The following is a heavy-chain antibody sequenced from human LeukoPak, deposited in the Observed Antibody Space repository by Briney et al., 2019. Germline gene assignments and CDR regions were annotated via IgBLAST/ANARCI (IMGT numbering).Heavy chain of an antibody. D-gene: IGHD6-13*01. V-gene: IGHV1-69*06. CDR2: IIPIFGTA. J-gene: IGHJ5*02. CDR1: GGTFSSYA. CDR3: ACPKPLAVAGTKLDYWFDP. Sequence: SVKVSCKASGGTFSSYAISWVRQAPGQGLEWMGGIIPIFGTANYAQKFQGRVTITADKSTSTAYMELSSLRSEDTAVYYCACPKPLAVAGTKLDYWFDPWGQGTLVTVSS.